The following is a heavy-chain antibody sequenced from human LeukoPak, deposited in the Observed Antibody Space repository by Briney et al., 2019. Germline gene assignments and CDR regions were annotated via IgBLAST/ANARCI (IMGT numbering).Heavy chain of an antibody. Sequence: SETLSLTCAVYGGSFSGYYWSWIRQPPGKGLEWIGEINHSGSTNYNPSLKSRVTISVDTSKNQFSLKLSSVTAADTAVYYCASLYCSSTSCYGWFDPWGQGTLVTVSS. CDR1: GGSFSGYY. V-gene: IGHV4-34*01. D-gene: IGHD2-2*01. J-gene: IGHJ5*02. CDR2: INHSGST. CDR3: ASLYCSSTSCYGWFDP.